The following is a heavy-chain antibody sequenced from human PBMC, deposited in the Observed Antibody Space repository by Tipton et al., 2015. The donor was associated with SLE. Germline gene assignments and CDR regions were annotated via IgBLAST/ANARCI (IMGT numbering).Heavy chain of an antibody. V-gene: IGHV3-23*03. CDR3: ARALGDYGYYYGMDV. D-gene: IGHD4-17*01. CDR1: GFTFNNYA. J-gene: IGHJ6*02. Sequence: SLRLSCVTSGFTFNNYAMTWVRRAPGKGMEWVSVIYSDGSSTYYADSVKGRFTISRDNSKNTLYLQMNSLRAEDTAVYYCARALGDYGYYYGMDVWGQGTTVTVSS. CDR2: IYSDGSST.